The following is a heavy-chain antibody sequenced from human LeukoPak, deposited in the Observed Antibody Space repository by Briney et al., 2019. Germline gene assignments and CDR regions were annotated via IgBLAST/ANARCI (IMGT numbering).Heavy chain of an antibody. V-gene: IGHV3-33*01. J-gene: IGHJ4*02. CDR1: GFTFSSYG. CDR2: IWYDGSNK. Sequence: GGSLRLSCAASGFTFSSYGMHWVRQAPGKGLEWVAVIWYDGSNKYYADSVKGRFTISRDNSKNTLYLQMNSLRAEDTAVYYCARENKVRGVTYSFDYWGQGTLVTVSS. CDR3: ARENKVRGVTYSFDY. D-gene: IGHD3-10*01.